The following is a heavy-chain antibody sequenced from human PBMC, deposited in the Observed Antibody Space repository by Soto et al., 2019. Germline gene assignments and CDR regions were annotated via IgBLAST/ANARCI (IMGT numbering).Heavy chain of an antibody. CDR1: GFTFSSYA. CDR3: ANGGTHYYYYCMDV. J-gene: IGHJ6*02. CDR2: ISGSGGST. Sequence: EVQLLESGGGLVQPGGSLRLSCAASGFTFSSYAMSWVRQAPGKGLEWVSAISGSGGSTYYADSVKGRFTISRDNSKNTLYLQMNSLRAEDTSVYYCANGGTHYYYYCMDVWGQGTTVTVSS. D-gene: IGHD3-16*01. V-gene: IGHV3-23*01.